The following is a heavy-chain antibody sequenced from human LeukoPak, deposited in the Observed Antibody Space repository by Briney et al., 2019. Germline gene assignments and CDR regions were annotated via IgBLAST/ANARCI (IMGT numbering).Heavy chain of an antibody. D-gene: IGHD2-2*02. J-gene: IGHJ4*02. CDR1: GYTFTSYY. CDR2: INPSGGST. Sequence: ASVKVSCKASGYTFTSYYMHWVRQAPGQGLEWMGIINPSGGSTSYAQKFQGRVTMTRDTSTSTVYMELSSLRSEDTAVYYCARDSNCSSTSCYTTFDYWGQGTLVTVSS. V-gene: IGHV1-46*01. CDR3: ARDSNCSSTSCYTTFDY.